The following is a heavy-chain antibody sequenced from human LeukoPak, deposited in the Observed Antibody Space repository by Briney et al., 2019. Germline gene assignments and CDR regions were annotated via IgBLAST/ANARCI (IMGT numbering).Heavy chain of an antibody. CDR1: GYSISSGYY. J-gene: IGHJ4*02. CDR3: ARAWFGELSY. CDR2: DSHSGIT. D-gene: IGHD3-10*01. V-gene: IGHV4-38-2*02. Sequence: SETLSLTCTVSGYSISSGYYWGWIRQPPGKGLEWIGSDSHSGITYYNPSLKSRVTISVDTSKNQFSLKLSSVTAADTAVYFCARAWFGELSYWGQGALVTVSS.